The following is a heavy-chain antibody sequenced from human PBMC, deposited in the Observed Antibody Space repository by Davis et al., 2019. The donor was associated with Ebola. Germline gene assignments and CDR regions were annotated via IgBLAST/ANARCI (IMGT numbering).Heavy chain of an antibody. CDR1: GFTFSSYW. J-gene: IGHJ4*02. D-gene: IGHD3-3*01. CDR3: AKDTGYYDFWSGYLPLPSH. V-gene: IGHV3-30*02. CDR2: IRYDGSNK. Sequence: GGSLRLSCAASGFTFSSYWMHWVRQAPGKGLEWVAFIRYDGSNKYYADSVKGRFTISRDNSKNTLYLQMNSLRAEDTAVYYCAKDTGYYDFWSGYLPLPSHWGQGTLVTVSS.